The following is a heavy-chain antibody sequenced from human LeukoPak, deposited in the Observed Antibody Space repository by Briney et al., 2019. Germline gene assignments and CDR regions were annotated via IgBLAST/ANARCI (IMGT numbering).Heavy chain of an antibody. V-gene: IGHV3-72*01. Sequence: PGGSLRLSRAASGFTLSDYYMDWVRQAPGKGLEWVGRTRNKANSYTTEYAASVKGRFTISRDESKNSLYLQMNSLKPEDTAVYYCVRGYRGFDNWGLGALVTVSS. J-gene: IGHJ4*02. CDR3: VRGYRGFDN. CDR2: TRNKANSYTT. CDR1: GFTLSDYY. D-gene: IGHD6-13*01.